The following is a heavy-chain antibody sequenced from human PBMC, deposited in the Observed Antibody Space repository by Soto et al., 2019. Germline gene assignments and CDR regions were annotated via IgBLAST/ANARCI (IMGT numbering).Heavy chain of an antibody. CDR2: IDPSNSYR. J-gene: IGHJ5*02. CDR1: GYSFTNFW. V-gene: IGHV5-10-1*01. Sequence: GESLKISCEGSGYSFTNFWISWVRHMPGQGLEWMGRIDPSNSYRQYSPAFQGHVTISVDKSKNTAYLQWNSLKASDSAIYYCATHRTFGDGYSPWGQGTLVTVSS. D-gene: IGHD3-10*01. CDR3: ATHRTFGDGYSP.